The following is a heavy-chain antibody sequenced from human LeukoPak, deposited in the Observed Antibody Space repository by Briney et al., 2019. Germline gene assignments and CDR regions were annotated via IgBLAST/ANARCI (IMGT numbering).Heavy chain of an antibody. J-gene: IGHJ4*02. D-gene: IGHD3-3*01. Sequence: TPSETLSLTCTVSGGSISTNNYYWGWIRQPPGKGLEWIGSIFYRGNTYYNPPLKSRVTISIDTSKDQFSLKLTSVTAADTAIFYCARHGYDVLSGLFDYWGQGSLVTVSS. CDR3: ARHGYDVLSGLFDY. CDR2: IFYRGNT. CDR1: GGSISTNNYY. V-gene: IGHV4-39*01.